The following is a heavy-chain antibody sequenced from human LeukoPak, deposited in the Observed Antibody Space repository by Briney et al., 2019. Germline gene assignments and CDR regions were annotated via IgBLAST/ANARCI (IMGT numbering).Heavy chain of an antibody. CDR3: ARGGDMDV. V-gene: IGHV3-53*01. CDR2: IYSGGNT. J-gene: IGHJ6*03. CDR1: GFTVSSNN. Sequence: HPGGSLRLSCAASGFTVSSNNMNWVRQAPGKGLEWVSVIYSGGNTYYADSVKGRFTISRGNSKNTLYLQMNSLRADDTAVYFCARGGDMDVWGKGTTVTVSS.